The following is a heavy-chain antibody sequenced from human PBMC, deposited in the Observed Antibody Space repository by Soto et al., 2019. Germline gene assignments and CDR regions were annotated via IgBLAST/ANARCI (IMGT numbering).Heavy chain of an antibody. Sequence: ASVNVSCKDSVYTFTSYAMHWVRQAPGQRLEWRGWINAGNGNTKYSQKFQGRVTFTRDTSASTAYMEMNGLRAEDTAVYYCAKDFLQDWGQDYYYGMDVWGQGTTVTVSS. CDR2: INAGNGNT. J-gene: IGHJ6*02. CDR3: AKDFLQDWGQDYYYGMDV. D-gene: IGHD7-27*01. CDR1: VYTFTSYA. V-gene: IGHV1-3*01.